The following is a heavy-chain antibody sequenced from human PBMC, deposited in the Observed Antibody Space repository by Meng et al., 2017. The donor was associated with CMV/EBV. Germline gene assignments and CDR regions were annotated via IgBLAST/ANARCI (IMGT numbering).Heavy chain of an antibody. CDR3: ARDALGAPNWFDP. Sequence: ASVKVSCKASGCSFTSYYFHWVRQAPGQGLEWMGIINPSGGGTSYAQKFQGRITVTRDTSTSTVYMELSSLRSEDTAVYYCARDALGAPNWFDPWGQGTLVTVSS. D-gene: IGHD1-26*01. J-gene: IGHJ5*02. V-gene: IGHV1-46*01. CDR1: GCSFTSYY. CDR2: INPSGGGT.